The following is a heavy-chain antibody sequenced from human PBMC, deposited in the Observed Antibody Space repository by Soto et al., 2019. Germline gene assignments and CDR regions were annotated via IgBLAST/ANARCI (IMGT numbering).Heavy chain of an antibody. V-gene: IGHV3-33*01. D-gene: IGHD6-19*01. CDR1: GFNFSNYG. CDR3: XTXTTVAAKGXTFDM. CDR2: IWFDGSNK. J-gene: IGHJ3*02. Sequence: QVQLVESGGGVVQPGRSLRLSCAASGFNFSNYGIHWVRQAPGKGLEWVAVIWFDGSNKYYGDSVKGRFTVSRDNSKNTVYLQMNSLRAEDTAVYYCXTXTTVAAKGXTFDMWGQGTMVTVS.